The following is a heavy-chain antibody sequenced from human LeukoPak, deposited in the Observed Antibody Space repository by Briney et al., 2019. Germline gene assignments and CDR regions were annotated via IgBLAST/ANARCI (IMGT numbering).Heavy chain of an antibody. CDR1: GYTFTSYG. Sequence: ASVKVSCKASGYTFTSYGISWVRQAPGQGLEWMRWISAYNGNTNYAQKLQGRVTMTTDTSTSTAYMELRSLRSDDTAVYYCARGRDLWFGGWGDPYNWFDPWGQGTLVTVSS. J-gene: IGHJ5*02. D-gene: IGHD3-10*01. V-gene: IGHV1-18*01. CDR2: ISAYNGNT. CDR3: ARGRDLWFGGWGDPYNWFDP.